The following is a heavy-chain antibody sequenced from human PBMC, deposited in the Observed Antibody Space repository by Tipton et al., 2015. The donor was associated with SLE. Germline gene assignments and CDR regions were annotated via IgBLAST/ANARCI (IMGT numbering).Heavy chain of an antibody. J-gene: IGHJ3*02. CDR2: ISSSSSYI. D-gene: IGHD4-23*01. CDR3: ATAAVAILGAFDI. CDR1: GFTFSRYS. Sequence: YLRLSCAASGFTFSRYSMNWVRQAPGKGLEWVSSISSSSSYIYYADSVKGRFTISRDNAKNSLYLQMNSLRAEDTAVYHCATAAVAILGAFDIWGQGTMVTVSS. V-gene: IGHV3-21*01.